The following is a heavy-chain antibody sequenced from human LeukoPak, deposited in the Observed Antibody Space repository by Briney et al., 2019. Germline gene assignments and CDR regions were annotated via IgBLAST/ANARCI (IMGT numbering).Heavy chain of an antibody. CDR2: ISSSGATT. Sequence: SGGSLRLPCAASGFTCSDYYMSWIRQAPGKGLQWISYISSSGATTYYADSVKGRFAISRDNTKNSLYLQMNSLRAEDTAVYYCARGNRWELPLRDWFDPWGQGTLVTVSS. J-gene: IGHJ5*02. V-gene: IGHV3-11*04. CDR3: ARGNRWELPLRDWFDP. CDR1: GFTCSDYY. D-gene: IGHD1-26*01.